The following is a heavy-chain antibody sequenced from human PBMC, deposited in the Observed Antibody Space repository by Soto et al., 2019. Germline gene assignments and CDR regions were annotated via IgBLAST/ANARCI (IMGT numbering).Heavy chain of an antibody. V-gene: IGHV1-69*12. D-gene: IGHD5-12*01. J-gene: IGHJ4*02. CDR3: ARLFRGSSGTGEY. CDR2: IIPIFGTA. CDR1: GGTVSSSA. Sequence: QVQRVQSGAEVKKPGSSVKVSCKASGGTVSSSAISWVRQAPGQGLEWMGGIIPIFGTANYAQKFHGRVTITADESTRTAYMALSSLRSEDTAAYYCARLFRGSSGTGEYWGQGTLVTVSS.